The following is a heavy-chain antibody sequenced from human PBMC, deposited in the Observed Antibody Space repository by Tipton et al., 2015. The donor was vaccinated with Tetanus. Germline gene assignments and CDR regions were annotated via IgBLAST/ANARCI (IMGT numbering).Heavy chain of an antibody. D-gene: IGHD6-6*01. J-gene: IGHJ5*02. CDR2: IYQSGST. Sequence: TLSLTCTVSGGPINSPDYSWGWIRQPPGKGLEWIGYIYQSGSTSYNPSLATRVTITADKSKNQFSLNLRSVTAADTAVYYCARDRGQQFVSDWFDPWGQGTLVTVSS. CDR3: ARDRGQQFVSDWFDP. V-gene: IGHV4-30-2*01. CDR1: GGPINSPDYS.